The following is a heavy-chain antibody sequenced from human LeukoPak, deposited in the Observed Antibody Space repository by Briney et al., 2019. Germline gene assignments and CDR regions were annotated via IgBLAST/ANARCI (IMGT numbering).Heavy chain of an antibody. Sequence: GGSLRLSCAASGFTFSSYAMSWVRQAPGKGLEWVSAISGSGGSTYYAYSVTGRFTISRDNSKYTLYLQMGSLRAEDMAVYYCAITDQLQAFDIWGQGTMVTVSS. V-gene: IGHV3-23*01. CDR2: ISGSGGST. CDR3: AITDQLQAFDI. CDR1: GFTFSSYA. J-gene: IGHJ3*02. D-gene: IGHD2-2*01.